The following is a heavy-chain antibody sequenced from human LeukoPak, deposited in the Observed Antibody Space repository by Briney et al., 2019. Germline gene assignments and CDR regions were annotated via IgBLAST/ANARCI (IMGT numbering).Heavy chain of an antibody. J-gene: IGHJ4*02. CDR2: ISGSSEST. CDR1: GYTFTNYG. CDR3: ARVGRTKVATMAY. D-gene: IGHD5-12*01. V-gene: IGHV1-18*01. Sequence: ASVKVSCKASGYTFTNYGFSWVRQAPGQGLEWMGWISGSSESTDSAQKFQGRVTMTTDTSTSTAYMELRNLRSDDTATYYCARVGRTKVATMAYWGQGTLVTVSS.